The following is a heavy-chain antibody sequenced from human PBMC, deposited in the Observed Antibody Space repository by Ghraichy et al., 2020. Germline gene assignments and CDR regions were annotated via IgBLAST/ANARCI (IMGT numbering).Heavy chain of an antibody. Sequence: SQTLSLTCTVSGGSISSSSYYWGWIRQPPGKGLEWIGSIYYSGSTYYNPSLKSRVTISVDTSKNQFSLKLSSVTAADTAVYYCARTIVGAKDFDYWGQGTLVTVSS. J-gene: IGHJ4*02. V-gene: IGHV4-39*01. D-gene: IGHD1-26*01. CDR2: IYYSGST. CDR3: ARTIVGAKDFDY. CDR1: GGSISSSSYY.